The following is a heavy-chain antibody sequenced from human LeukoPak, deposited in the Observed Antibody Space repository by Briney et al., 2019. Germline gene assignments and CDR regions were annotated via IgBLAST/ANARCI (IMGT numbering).Heavy chain of an antibody. V-gene: IGHV4-38-2*02. CDR2: IYHSGST. CDR3: ARVGMAVAGRQMVGDY. D-gene: IGHD6-19*01. CDR1: GYSISSGYY. Sequence: PSETLSLTCTVSGYSISSGYYWGWIRQPPGKGLEWIGNIYHSGSTYYNPSLKSRVTISLDTSKNQFSLKLTSVTAADTAVYYCARVGMAVAGRQMVGDYWGQGTLVTVSS. J-gene: IGHJ4*02.